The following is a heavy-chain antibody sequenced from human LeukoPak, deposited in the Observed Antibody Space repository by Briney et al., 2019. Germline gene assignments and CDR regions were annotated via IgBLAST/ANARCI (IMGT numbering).Heavy chain of an antibody. Sequence: WGSLRLYGAASGLTCSSYGMHWVRQAPGKGLEWVAVIWYDGSNKYYADSVKGRFTISRDNSKNTLYLHMKRLKAEATAEYYCAKNYEILTGLSPFDYWGQETLVTASS. J-gene: IGHJ4*02. CDR3: AKNYEILTGLSPFDY. CDR2: IWYDGSNK. V-gene: IGHV3-33*06. CDR1: GLTCSSYG. D-gene: IGHD3-9*01.